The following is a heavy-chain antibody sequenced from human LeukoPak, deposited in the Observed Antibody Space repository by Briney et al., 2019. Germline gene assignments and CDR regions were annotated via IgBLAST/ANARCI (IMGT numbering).Heavy chain of an antibody. J-gene: IGHJ4*02. V-gene: IGHV3-7*01. CDR2: IKQDGSEK. CDR3: ARPRGCGTSRCNNFDY. Sequence: GGSLRLSCVASGFTFSSRDWMTWVRQAPGKGLEWVANIKQDGSEKNYVDSVKGRFTISRDNAKNSLYLQMNRLRAEDTAVYYCARPRGCGTSRCNNFDYWGQGTLVTVSS. D-gene: IGHD2-21*01. CDR1: GFTFSSRDW.